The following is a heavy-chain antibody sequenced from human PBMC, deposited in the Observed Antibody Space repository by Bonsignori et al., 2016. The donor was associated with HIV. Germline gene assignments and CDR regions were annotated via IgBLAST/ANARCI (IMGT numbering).Heavy chain of an antibody. CDR3: AREKGRVFDS. V-gene: IGHV4-34*01. CDR2: INHSGST. J-gene: IGHJ4*02. Sequence: WIRQPPGKGLEWIGEINHSGSTSYNPSLQNRLTISVDTSKNQFSLNLTSVTAADTAVYYCAREKGRVFDSWGQGTLVTVSS.